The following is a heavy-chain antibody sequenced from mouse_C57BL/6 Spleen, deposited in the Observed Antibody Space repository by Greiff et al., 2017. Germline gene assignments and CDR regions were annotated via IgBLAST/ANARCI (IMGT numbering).Heavy chain of an antibody. Sequence: QVQLQQPGAELVKPGASVKLSCKASGYTFTSYWMQWVKQRPGQGLEWIGEIDPSDSYTNYNQKFKGKATLTVDTSSSTAYMQLSSLTSEDSAVYYCARVNYGSSFFAYWGQGTLVTVSA. V-gene: IGHV1-50*01. CDR3: ARVNYGSSFFAY. D-gene: IGHD1-1*01. CDR2: IDPSDSYT. J-gene: IGHJ3*01. CDR1: GYTFTSYW.